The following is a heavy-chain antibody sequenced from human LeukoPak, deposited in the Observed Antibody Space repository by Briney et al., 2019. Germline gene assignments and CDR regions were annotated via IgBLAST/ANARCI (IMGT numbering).Heavy chain of an antibody. D-gene: IGHD6-6*01. CDR3: ARAYSSSYFDY. J-gene: IGHJ4*02. CDR1: GGSFSGYY. Sequence: SETLSLTCAVYGGSFSGYYWSWIRQPPGKGLEWIGEINHSGSTNYNPSLKSRVTISVDTSKNQFSLKLSSVPAADTAVYYCARAYSSSYFDYWGQGTLVTVSS. V-gene: IGHV4-34*01. CDR2: INHSGST.